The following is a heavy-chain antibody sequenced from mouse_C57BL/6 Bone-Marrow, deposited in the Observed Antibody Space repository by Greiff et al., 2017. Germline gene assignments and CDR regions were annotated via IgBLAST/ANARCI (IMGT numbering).Heavy chain of an antibody. Sequence: EVKLVESGGGLVKPGGSLKLSCAASGFTFSDSGMHWVRQAPEKGLEWVAYISSGSSPIYYADTVKGRFTISRGNAKHTLFLQMTSLRSEDTAMYYCARGVTTIYYYAMDYWGQGTSVTVSS. CDR2: ISSGSSPI. D-gene: IGHD2-2*01. CDR3: ARGVTTIYYYAMDY. V-gene: IGHV5-17*01. J-gene: IGHJ4*01. CDR1: GFTFSDSG.